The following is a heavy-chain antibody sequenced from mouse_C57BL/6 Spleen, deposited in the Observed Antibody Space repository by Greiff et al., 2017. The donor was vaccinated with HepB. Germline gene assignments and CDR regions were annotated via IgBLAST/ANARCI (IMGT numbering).Heavy chain of an antibody. V-gene: IGHV1-42*01. D-gene: IGHD2-14*01. J-gene: IGHJ4*01. CDR3: AQVRNYAMDY. Sequence: EVQLQQSGPELVKPGASVKISCKASGYSFTGYYMNWVKQSPEKSLEWIGEINPSTGGTTYNQKFKAKATLTVDKSSSTAYMQLKSLTSEDSAVYYCAQVRNYAMDYWGQGTSVTVSS. CDR2: INPSTGGT. CDR1: GYSFTGYY.